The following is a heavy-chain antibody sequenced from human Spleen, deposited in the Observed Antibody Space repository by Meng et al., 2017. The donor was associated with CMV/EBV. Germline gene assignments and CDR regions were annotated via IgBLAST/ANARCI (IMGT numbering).Heavy chain of an antibody. CDR3: ARGQPFWSGYNV. Sequence: SETLSLTCAVYGGSFSGYYRSWIRQPPGKGLEWIGEINHSGSTNYNPSLKSRVTITVDTSKNQFSLKLSSVTAADTAVYYCARGQPFWSGYNVWGQGTTVTVSS. D-gene: IGHD3-3*01. J-gene: IGHJ6*02. CDR1: GGSFSGYY. CDR2: INHSGST. V-gene: IGHV4-34*01.